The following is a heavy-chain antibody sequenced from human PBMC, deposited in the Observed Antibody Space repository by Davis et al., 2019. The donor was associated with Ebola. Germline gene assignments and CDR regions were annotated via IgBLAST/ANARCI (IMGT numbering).Heavy chain of an antibody. CDR3: ARDIAPYSSSWYLDY. CDR2: IWYDGSNK. Sequence: GESLKISCAASGFTFSSYGMDWVRQAPGKGLEWVALIWYDGSNKYYADSVKGRFTISRDNSKNTLYLQMNSLRAEDTAVYYCARDIAPYSSSWYLDYWGQGTLVTVSS. D-gene: IGHD6-13*01. CDR1: GFTFSSYG. J-gene: IGHJ4*02. V-gene: IGHV3-33*08.